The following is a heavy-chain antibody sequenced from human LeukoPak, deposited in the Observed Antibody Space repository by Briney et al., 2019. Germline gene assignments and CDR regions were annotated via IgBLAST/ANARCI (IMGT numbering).Heavy chain of an antibody. V-gene: IGHV3-23*01. J-gene: IGHJ4*02. Sequence: GGSLRLSCAASGFTFSSYAMHWVRQAPGKGLEWVSAISGSGGSTYYADSVKGRFTISRDNSKNTLYLQMNSLRAEDTAVYYCAKVDYGDLYYFDYWGQGTLVTVSS. CDR2: ISGSGGST. D-gene: IGHD4-17*01. CDR3: AKVDYGDLYYFDY. CDR1: GFTFSSYA.